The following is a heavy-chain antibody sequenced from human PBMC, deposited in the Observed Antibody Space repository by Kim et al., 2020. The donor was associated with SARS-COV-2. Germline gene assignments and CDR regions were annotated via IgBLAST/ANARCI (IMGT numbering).Heavy chain of an antibody. CDR2: RGST. Sequence: RGSTNDTPPLKNRVTISVDTPTNQFSLKLSSVTAADTAVYYCARGARPDVWGQGTTVTVSS. V-gene: IGHV4-34*13. J-gene: IGHJ6*02. CDR3: ARGARPDV.